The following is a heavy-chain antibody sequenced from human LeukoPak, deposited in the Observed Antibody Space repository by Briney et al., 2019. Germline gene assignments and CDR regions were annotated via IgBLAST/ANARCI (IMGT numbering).Heavy chain of an antibody. Sequence: PSQTLSLTCTVSGGSISSGSYYWSWIRQPPGKGLEWIGYIYYSGSTYYDPSLKSRVTISVDTSKNQFSLKLSSVTAADTAVYYCARGLAGGRYYFDYWGQGTLVTVSS. D-gene: IGHD7-27*01. CDR2: IYYSGST. CDR1: GGSISSGSYY. J-gene: IGHJ4*02. V-gene: IGHV4-31*03. CDR3: ARGLAGGRYYFDY.